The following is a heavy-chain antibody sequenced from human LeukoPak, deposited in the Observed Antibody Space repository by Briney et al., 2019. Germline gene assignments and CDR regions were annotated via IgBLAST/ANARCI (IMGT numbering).Heavy chain of an antibody. CDR2: IWYDGSNK. D-gene: IGHD3-22*01. J-gene: IGHJ4*02. Sequence: PGGSLRLSCAASGFTFSSYGMHWVRRAPGKGLEWVAVIWYDGSNKYYADSVKGRFTISRDNSKNTLYLQMNSLRAEDTAVYYCAGGSSGYYLKEYYFDYWGQGTLVTVSS. CDR1: GFTFSSYG. CDR3: AGGSSGYYLKEYYFDY. V-gene: IGHV3-33*01.